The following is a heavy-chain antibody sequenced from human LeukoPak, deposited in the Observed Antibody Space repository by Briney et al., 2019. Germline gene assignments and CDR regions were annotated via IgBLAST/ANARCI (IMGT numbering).Heavy chain of an antibody. V-gene: IGHV3-48*03. CDR2: ISSSGSTI. J-gene: IGHJ2*01. Sequence: GGSQRLSCAASGFTFSSYEMNWVRQAPGKGLEWVSYISSSGSTIYYADSVKGRFTISRDNAKNSLYLQMNSLRAEDTAVYYCARGLRYFDLWGRGTLVTVSS. CDR3: ARGLRYFDL. CDR1: GFTFSSYE.